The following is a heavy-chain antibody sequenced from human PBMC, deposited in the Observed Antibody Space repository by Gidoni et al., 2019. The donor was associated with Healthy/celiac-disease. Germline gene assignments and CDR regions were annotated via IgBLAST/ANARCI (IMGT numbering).Heavy chain of an antibody. D-gene: IGHD6-19*01. V-gene: IGHV3-66*02. J-gene: IGHJ4*02. CDR2: IYSGGST. Sequence: EVQLVVSGGGLVQPGGSLRLSCAASGFTVSSSYMSWVRQAPGKGLEWVSVIYSGGSTYYADSVKGRFTISRDNSKNTLYLQMNSLRAEDTAVYYCAISFRRTKKWLVPYWGQGTLVTVSS. CDR1: GFTVSSSY. CDR3: AISFRRTKKWLVPY.